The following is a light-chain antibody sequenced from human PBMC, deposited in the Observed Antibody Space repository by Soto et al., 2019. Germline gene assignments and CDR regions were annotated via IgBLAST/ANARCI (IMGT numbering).Light chain of an antibody. J-gene: IGKJ2*01. V-gene: IGKV3-11*01. CDR1: PSISYN. CDR3: RQRGDWPLYT. Sequence: EIVLTQSPATLSLSPGERATRSCRASPSISYNCAWYQQKPGQAPRLLISDASNSATGVPARFSGSGSGTDFTLSTSSLEPEDFAVYYCRQRGDWPLYTFGQGSRLEIK. CDR2: DAS.